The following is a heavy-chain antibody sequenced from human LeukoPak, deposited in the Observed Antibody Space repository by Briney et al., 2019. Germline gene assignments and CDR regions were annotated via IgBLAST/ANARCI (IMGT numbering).Heavy chain of an antibody. V-gene: IGHV3-7*01. CDR3: ARDVVGSLDC. Sequence: GGSLRLSCAGSGFSFSNYWMAWVRQAPGKGPEWVANMKQDGSARHYADSVKGRFTISRDNAQNSVYLQMNSLRAEDTAVYYCARDVVGSLDCWGLGTLVTVSS. CDR1: GFSFSNYW. D-gene: IGHD2-15*01. CDR2: MKQDGSAR. J-gene: IGHJ4*02.